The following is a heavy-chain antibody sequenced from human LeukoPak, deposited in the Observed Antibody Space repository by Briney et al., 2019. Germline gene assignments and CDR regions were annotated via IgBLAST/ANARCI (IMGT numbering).Heavy chain of an antibody. CDR1: GFTFYDYG. Sequence: TGGSLRLSCAASGFTFYDYGMSWVRQGPGKGLEWVSANRNGDSTGYADSVKGRFTISRDNSKNTLYLQMNSLRTEDTAVYYCARTNYFTSGTPPANWGQGTLVTVSS. D-gene: IGHD3-10*01. V-gene: IGHV3-20*04. CDR3: ARTNYFTSGTPPAN. J-gene: IGHJ4*02. CDR2: NRNGDST.